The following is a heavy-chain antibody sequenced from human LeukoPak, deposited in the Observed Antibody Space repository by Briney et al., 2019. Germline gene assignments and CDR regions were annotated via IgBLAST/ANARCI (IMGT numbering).Heavy chain of an antibody. CDR1: GFTFDDYA. CDR3: AKDQERWLQSHFDY. J-gene: IGHJ4*02. CDR2: ISWNSGSI. Sequence: PGGSLRLSCAASGFTFDDYAMHWVRQAPGKGLEWVSGISWNSGSIGYADSVKGRFTISRDNAKNSLYLQMNSLRAEDTALYYCAKDQERWLQSHFDYWGQGTLVTVPS. D-gene: IGHD5-24*01. V-gene: IGHV3-9*01.